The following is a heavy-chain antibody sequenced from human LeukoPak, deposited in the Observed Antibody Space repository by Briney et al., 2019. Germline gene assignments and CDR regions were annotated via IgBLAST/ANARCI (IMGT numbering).Heavy chain of an antibody. Sequence: GGSLRLSCEASGFTFTTYSMTWVRQAPGKGLEWVSIISSGSSAIFSADALKGRFTISRDDAKNLLYLQMNSLRAEDTAVYYCARSSSRYCSGGSCYSGVLGYFDYWGQGTLVTVSS. CDR2: ISSGSSAI. CDR1: GFTFTTYS. J-gene: IGHJ4*02. V-gene: IGHV3-21*01. D-gene: IGHD2-15*01. CDR3: ARSSSRYCSGGSCYSGVLGYFDY.